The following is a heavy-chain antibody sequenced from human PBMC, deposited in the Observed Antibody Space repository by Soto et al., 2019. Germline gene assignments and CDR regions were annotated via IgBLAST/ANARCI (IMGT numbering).Heavy chain of an antibody. Sequence: VGSLRLSCAASGFTFSSYSMNWVRQAPGKGLEWVSSISSSSSYIYYADSVKGRFTISRDNAKNSLYLQMNSLRAEDTAVYYCASTSSSWYREDYWGQGTLVTVSS. CDR1: GFTFSSYS. V-gene: IGHV3-21*01. CDR3: ASTSSSWYREDY. J-gene: IGHJ4*02. CDR2: ISSSSSYI. D-gene: IGHD6-13*01.